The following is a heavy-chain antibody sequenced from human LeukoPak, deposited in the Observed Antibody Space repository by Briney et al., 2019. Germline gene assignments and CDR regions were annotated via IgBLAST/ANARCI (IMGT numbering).Heavy chain of an antibody. J-gene: IGHJ4*02. V-gene: IGHV3-33*06. D-gene: IGHD1-26*01. CDR1: RFTFYSYG. CDR3: AKDRANSGSYQAWHFDY. CDR2: IWYDGSNK. Sequence: GRSLRLSCAASRFTFYSYGMHWVRHAPGNGLEGVAVIWYDGSNKYYADSVKGRFTIPRDNSKNKLDLQMNSLRAKDTCLYYCAKDRANSGSYQAWHFDYWGQGTLVTVSS.